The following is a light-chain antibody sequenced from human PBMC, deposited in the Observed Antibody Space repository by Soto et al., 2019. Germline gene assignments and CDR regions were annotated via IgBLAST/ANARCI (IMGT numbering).Light chain of an antibody. J-gene: IGLJ1*01. V-gene: IGLV2-11*01. Sequence: QSALTQPASLSGSPGQSITISCTGTSSDIGAYDYVSWFQQHPGKAPKVMIYDVSKRPSGVPDRFSGSKSGNTASLTISGLQAEDEADYYCCSYAGSYTYVFGTGTKVTV. CDR3: CSYAGSYTYV. CDR2: DVS. CDR1: SSDIGAYDY.